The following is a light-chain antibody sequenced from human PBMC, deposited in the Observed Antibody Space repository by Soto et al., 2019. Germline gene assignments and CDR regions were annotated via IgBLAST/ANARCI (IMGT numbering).Light chain of an antibody. V-gene: IGKV3-20*01. CDR2: DAS. Sequence: IVLTHSPDTLSLSPGERATISCRASQSIRNIYLAWYQQKPGQAPRFRIYDASSRATSIPDRFSGSGAGTDFTLTISRLEPEDFSGYYCQQHVSSPLTFGGGSKV. CDR1: QSIRNIY. CDR3: QQHVSSPLT. J-gene: IGKJ4*01.